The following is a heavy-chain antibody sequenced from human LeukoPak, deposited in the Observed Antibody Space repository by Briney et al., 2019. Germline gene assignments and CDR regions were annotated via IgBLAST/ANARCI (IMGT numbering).Heavy chain of an antibody. CDR3: ARHKVGEIQLCGY. J-gene: IGHJ4*02. Sequence: SETLSLTCTVSGGSISSSSYYWGWSRQPPGKGLEWIGTIYYSGSTYYNPSLRSRVTISVDTSKNQFSLKLSSLTAADTAVYYCARHKVGEIQLCGYWGQGTLVTVSS. D-gene: IGHD5-18*01. CDR1: GGSISSSSYY. CDR2: IYYSGST. V-gene: IGHV4-39*01.